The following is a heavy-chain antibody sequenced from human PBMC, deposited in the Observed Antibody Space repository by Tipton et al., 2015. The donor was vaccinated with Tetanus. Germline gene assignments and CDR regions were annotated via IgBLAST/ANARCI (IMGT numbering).Heavy chain of an antibody. Sequence: TLSLTCSVSGGSISSGGYYWSWIRQHPGKGLEWIGYISHNGAAYYNPSLKSRVVISVDTSKNQFSLRLNSVTAADTAVFYCARVFGNNGYYLNFDYWGQGALVTVSS. CDR1: GGSISSGGYY. CDR3: ARVFGNNGYYLNFDY. V-gene: IGHV4-30-4*08. J-gene: IGHJ4*02. D-gene: IGHD3-3*01. CDR2: ISHNGAA.